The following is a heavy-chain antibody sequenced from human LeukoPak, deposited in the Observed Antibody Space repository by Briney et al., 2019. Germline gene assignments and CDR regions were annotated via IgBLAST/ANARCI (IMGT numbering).Heavy chain of an antibody. Sequence: SETLSLTCTVSGGTISSYYWNWIRQPPGKGLEWIGYIHYSGSTEYNPSLKSRVTISVGTSKNQFSLKLSSVTAADTAVYYCARWYSSGWAFDYWGQGTLVTVSS. D-gene: IGHD6-19*01. CDR2: IHYSGST. CDR3: ARWYSSGWAFDY. V-gene: IGHV4-59*08. CDR1: GGTISSYY. J-gene: IGHJ4*02.